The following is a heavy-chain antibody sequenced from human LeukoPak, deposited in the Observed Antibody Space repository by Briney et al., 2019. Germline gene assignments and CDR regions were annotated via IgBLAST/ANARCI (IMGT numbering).Heavy chain of an antibody. V-gene: IGHV4-4*02. CDR3: ARGVWYFDL. CDR1: GGSISSSNW. J-gene: IGHJ2*01. Sequence: SSETLSLTCVVSGGSISSSNWWSWVRQPPGKGLEWIGEIYHSGSTKYNPSLKSRVTISVDKSKNQFSLKLNSVTAADTAVYFCARGVWYFDLWGRGTLVTVSS. CDR2: IYHSGST.